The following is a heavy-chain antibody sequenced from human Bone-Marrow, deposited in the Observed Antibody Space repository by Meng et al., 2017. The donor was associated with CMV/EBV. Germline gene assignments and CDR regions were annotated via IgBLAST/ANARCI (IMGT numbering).Heavy chain of an antibody. CDR1: GGSISSYY. D-gene: IGHD3-16*02. Sequence: SETLSLTCTVSGGSISSYYWSWIRQPAGKGLEWIGRIYTSGSTNYNPSLKSRVTMSVDTSKNQFSLKVFSVTAADTAVYYCARVVRGLNRYLYYYAMAVWGQGTSVTVSS. CDR2: IYTSGST. V-gene: IGHV4-4*07. J-gene: IGHJ6*02. CDR3: ARVVRGLNRYLYYYAMAV.